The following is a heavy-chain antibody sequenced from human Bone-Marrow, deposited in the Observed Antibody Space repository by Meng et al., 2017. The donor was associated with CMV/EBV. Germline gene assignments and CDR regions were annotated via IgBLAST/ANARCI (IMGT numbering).Heavy chain of an antibody. D-gene: IGHD2-8*01. Sequence: LSLTCAASGFMFNSYAMYWVRQAPGKGPEWVAVMSFDGSNEYYADSVKGRFTISRDNSKNTLFLQMSSLRAEDTAVYYCAKGSPVSSMDVWGQGTTGTVSS. V-gene: IGHV3-30-3*01. J-gene: IGHJ6*02. CDR3: AKGSPVSSMDV. CDR1: GFMFNSYA. CDR2: MSFDGSNE.